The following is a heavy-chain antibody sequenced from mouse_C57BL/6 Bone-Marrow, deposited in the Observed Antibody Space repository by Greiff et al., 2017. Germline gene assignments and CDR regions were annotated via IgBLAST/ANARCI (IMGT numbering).Heavy chain of an antibody. V-gene: IGHV1-50*01. D-gene: IGHD2-4*01. CDR3: ARTDGLRGGFAY. J-gene: IGHJ3*01. CDR1: GYTFTSYW. Sequence: VQLQQPGAELVKPGASVKLSCKASGYTFTSYWMQWVKQRPGQGLEWIGEIDPSDSYTNYNQKFKGKATLTVDTSSSTAYMQLSSLTSEDSAVYYCARTDGLRGGFAYWGQGTLVTVSA. CDR2: IDPSDSYT.